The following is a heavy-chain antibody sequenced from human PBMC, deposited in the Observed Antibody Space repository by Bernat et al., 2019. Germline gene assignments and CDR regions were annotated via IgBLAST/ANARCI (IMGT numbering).Heavy chain of an antibody. CDR1: GGSISSYY. V-gene: IGHV4-59*01. Sequence: QVQLQESGPGLVKPSETLSLTCTVSGGSISSYYWSWIRKPPGKGLEWIGDIYYSGSTNYNPSLKSRVTISIDTSKNQFSLKLSSVTAVDTAVYYCAREVVVSSSWFDPWGQGTLVTVSS. CDR2: IYYSGST. D-gene: IGHD3-22*01. CDR3: AREVVVSSSWFDP. J-gene: IGHJ5*02.